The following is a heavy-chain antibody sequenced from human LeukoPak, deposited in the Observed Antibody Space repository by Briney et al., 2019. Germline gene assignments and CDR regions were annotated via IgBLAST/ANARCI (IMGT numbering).Heavy chain of an antibody. CDR1: GYTFTSYD. V-gene: IGHV1-8*01. J-gene: IGHJ3*02. CDR2: MNPNSGNT. Sequence: ASVKVSCKASGYTFTSYDINWVRQATGQGLEWMGWMNPNSGNTGYAQKFQGRVTMTRNTPISTAYMELSSLRSEDTAVYYCASNVAVAGAFDIWGQGTMVTVSS. D-gene: IGHD6-19*01. CDR3: ASNVAVAGAFDI.